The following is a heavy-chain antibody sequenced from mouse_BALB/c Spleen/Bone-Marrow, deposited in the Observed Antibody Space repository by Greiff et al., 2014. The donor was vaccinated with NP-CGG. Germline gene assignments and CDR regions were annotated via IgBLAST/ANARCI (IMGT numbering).Heavy chain of an antibody. Sequence: EVKLVESGGDLVKPGGSLKLSCAASGFSFSGYGMSWVRQTPDKRLEWAATIGVGGTYTYYPDSVKGRFTISRDNAKNTLYLRMSSLKSEDTAMYYCARPFTTVVATVFAYWGQGTLVTVSA. J-gene: IGHJ3*01. V-gene: IGHV5-6*02. CDR3: ARPFTTVVATVFAY. D-gene: IGHD1-1*01. CDR2: IGVGGTYT. CDR1: GFSFSGYG.